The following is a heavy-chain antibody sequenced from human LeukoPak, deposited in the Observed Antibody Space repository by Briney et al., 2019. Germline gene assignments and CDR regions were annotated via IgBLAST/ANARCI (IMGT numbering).Heavy chain of an antibody. CDR3: ARSSVDTAMVNWFDP. CDR2: IIPIFGTA. D-gene: IGHD5-18*01. CDR1: GGTFSSYA. V-gene: IGHV1-69*06. J-gene: IGHJ5*02. Sequence: RASVKVSCKASGGTFSSYAISWVRQAPGQGLEWMGGIIPIFGTANYAQKFQGRVTITADKSTSTAYMELSSLRSEDTAVYYCARSSVDTAMVNWFDPWGQGTLVTVSS.